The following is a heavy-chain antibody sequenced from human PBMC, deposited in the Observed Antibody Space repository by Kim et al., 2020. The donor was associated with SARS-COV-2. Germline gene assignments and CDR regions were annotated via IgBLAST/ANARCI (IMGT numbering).Heavy chain of an antibody. V-gene: IGHV1-2*04. CDR1: GYTFTGYY. Sequence: ASVKVSCKASGYTFTGYYMHWVRQAPGQGLEWMGWINPNSGGTNYAQKFQGWVTMTRDTSISTAYMELSRLRSDDTAVYYCARAAYDILTGYYNVPRGNYYYGMDVWGQGTTVTVSS. J-gene: IGHJ6*02. CDR3: ARAAYDILTGYYNVPRGNYYYGMDV. D-gene: IGHD3-9*01. CDR2: INPNSGGT.